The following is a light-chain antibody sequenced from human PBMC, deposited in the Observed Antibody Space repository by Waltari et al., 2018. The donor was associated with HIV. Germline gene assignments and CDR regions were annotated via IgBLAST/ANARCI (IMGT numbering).Light chain of an antibody. Sequence: DIQMTQSPSSLSASVGDRVTITCRASQSISSYLNWYQQKPRKAPKLLIYSASSLQGCVPSRFSGSGAGTDFTLTISSLQPEDFATYYCQQSYSTPPTFGGGTKVEIK. J-gene: IGKJ4*01. CDR2: SAS. CDR1: QSISSY. CDR3: QQSYSTPPT. V-gene: IGKV1-39*01.